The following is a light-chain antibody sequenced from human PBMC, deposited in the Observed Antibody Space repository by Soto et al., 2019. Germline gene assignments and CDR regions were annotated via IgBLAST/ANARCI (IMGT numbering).Light chain of an antibody. Sequence: TQSPATLYVSPGERATLSCRASQTVSRSLAWYQQRPGQAPRLLIYGASTRAACVPGRFSGSGSGTDFTLTISSLQSEDFAVYYCQQYIDWPQYTFGQGTKRQIK. CDR1: QTVSRS. CDR2: GAS. J-gene: IGKJ2*01. V-gene: IGKV3-15*01. CDR3: QQYIDWPQYT.